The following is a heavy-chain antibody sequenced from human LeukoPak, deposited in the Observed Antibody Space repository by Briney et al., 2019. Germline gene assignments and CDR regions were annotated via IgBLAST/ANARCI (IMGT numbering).Heavy chain of an antibody. CDR3: ARDRGYGSPYGMDV. Sequence: SETLSLTCAVSGGSISSYYWSWIRQPPGKGLEWIGYIYDSGSTNYTPSLKSRVTISVDTSKNQFSLKLSSVTAADTAVYYCARDRGYGSPYGMDVWGQGTTVTVSS. V-gene: IGHV4-59*01. J-gene: IGHJ6*02. CDR1: GGSISSYY. D-gene: IGHD3-10*01. CDR2: IYDSGST.